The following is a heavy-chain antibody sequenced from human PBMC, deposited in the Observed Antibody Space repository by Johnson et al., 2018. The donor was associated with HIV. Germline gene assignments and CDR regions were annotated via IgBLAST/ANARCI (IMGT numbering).Heavy chain of an antibody. D-gene: IGHD5-12*01. Sequence: QVHLVESGGGVVQPGRSLRLSCAASGFTFSSYGMHWVRQAPGKGLEWVAVIWYDGSNKYYADSVKGRFTISRDNSKNTLYLQMNSLRAEDTAVYYCARDSGYEDHDGFDIWGQGTMVTVSS. CDR3: ARDSGYEDHDGFDI. V-gene: IGHV3-33*01. J-gene: IGHJ3*02. CDR2: IWYDGSNK. CDR1: GFTFSSYG.